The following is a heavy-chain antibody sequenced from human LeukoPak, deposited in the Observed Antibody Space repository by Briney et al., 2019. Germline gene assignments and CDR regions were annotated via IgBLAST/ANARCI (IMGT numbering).Heavy chain of an antibody. J-gene: IGHJ4*02. CDR3: AKGGLDYYDSSGYYYLGYYFDY. CDR2: VSASGGNT. D-gene: IGHD3-22*01. V-gene: IGHV3-23*01. Sequence: GGSLRLSCAASGFTFSSYAMSWVRQAPGKGLEWVSAVSASGGNTYYADSVKGRFTISRDNSKNTLYLQMNSLRAEDTAVYYCAKGGLDYYDSSGYYYLGYYFDYWGQGTLVTVSS. CDR1: GFTFSSYA.